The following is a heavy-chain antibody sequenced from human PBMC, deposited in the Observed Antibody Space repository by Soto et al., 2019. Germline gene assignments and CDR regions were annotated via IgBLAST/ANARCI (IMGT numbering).Heavy chain of an antibody. CDR2: IYPGDSET. Sequence: EVQLVQSGAEVKKPGESLKISCKGSGYRFSSDWIAWVRQTPGKGLEWMGIIYPGDSETRYSPSFQGQVTISADKSISTAYLQWSSLKASDSAIYYCARTEAGTTYYYYMDVWGQGTTVTVSS. CDR1: GYRFSSDW. D-gene: IGHD6-13*01. CDR3: ARTEAGTTYYYYMDV. J-gene: IGHJ6*03. V-gene: IGHV5-51*03.